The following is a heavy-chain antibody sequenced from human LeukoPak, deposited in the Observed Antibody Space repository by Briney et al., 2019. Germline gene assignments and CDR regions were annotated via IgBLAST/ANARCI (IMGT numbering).Heavy chain of an antibody. CDR2: IYHSGST. J-gene: IGHJ6*04. D-gene: IGHD3-10*01. CDR3: ARWDGSGRVYGMDD. CDR1: GCSISSGYY. V-gene: IGHV4-38-2*01. Sequence: PSETLSLTCAVSGCSISSGYYWGWIRQPPGKGLEWIGSIYHSGSTYYNPSLQSRVTISVDTSKNQFSLKLSSVTAADTAVYYCARWDGSGRVYGMDDWGKGTTVTVSS.